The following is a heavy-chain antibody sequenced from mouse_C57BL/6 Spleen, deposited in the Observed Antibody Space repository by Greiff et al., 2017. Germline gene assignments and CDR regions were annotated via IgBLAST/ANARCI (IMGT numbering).Heavy chain of an antibody. CDR2: INPSSGYT. D-gene: IGHD2-2*01. CDR1: GYTFTSYW. V-gene: IGHV1-7*01. J-gene: IGHJ4*01. Sequence: QVQLQQSGAELAKPGASVKLSCKASGYTFTSYWMHWVKQRPGQGLAWIGYINPSSGYTKYNQKFKDKATLTADKSSSTAYMQLSSLTYEDSAVXYCASMVTHYYAMDYWGQGTSVTVSS. CDR3: ASMVTHYYAMDY.